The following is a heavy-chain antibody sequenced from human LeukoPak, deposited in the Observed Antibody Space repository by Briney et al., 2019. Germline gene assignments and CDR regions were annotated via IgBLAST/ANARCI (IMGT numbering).Heavy chain of an antibody. V-gene: IGHV3-21*01. CDR3: AREIGYCSGGSCYSFDY. CDR2: ISSSSSYI. Sequence: GGSLRLSCAASGFTFSSYSMNWVRQAPGKGLEWASSISSSSSYIYYADSVKGRFTISRDNAKNSLYLQMNSLRAEDTAVYYRAREIGYCSGGSCYSFDYWGQGTLVTVSS. CDR1: GFTFSSYS. D-gene: IGHD2-15*01. J-gene: IGHJ4*02.